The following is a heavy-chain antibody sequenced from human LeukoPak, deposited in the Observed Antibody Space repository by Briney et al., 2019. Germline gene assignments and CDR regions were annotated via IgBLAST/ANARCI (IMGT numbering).Heavy chain of an antibody. V-gene: IGHV3-48*03. CDR1: GFTFPSYA. J-gene: IGHJ5*02. D-gene: IGHD5-12*01. CDR2: ISSSGTTT. CDR3: ASYIVAKIEVNWFDP. Sequence: GGSLRLSCSASGFTFPSYAMSWVRQAAGKGLEWVSYISSSGTTTYYADSVRGRFTISRDNAKNSLYLQMNSLRAEDTAVYYCASYIVAKIEVNWFDPWGQGTLVTVSS.